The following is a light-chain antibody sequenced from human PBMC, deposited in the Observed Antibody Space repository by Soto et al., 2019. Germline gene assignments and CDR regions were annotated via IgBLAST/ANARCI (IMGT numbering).Light chain of an antibody. CDR1: SSDVGAYNY. CDR2: GVT. Sequence: QSALTQPASVSGSPGQSITISCTGTSSDVGAYNYVSWFQQHPGKAPKLMIYGVTNRPSGVSSRFSGSKSGNTASLTISGLQAEDEADYYCSSFTISTTYVFGTGTKVTVL. J-gene: IGLJ1*01. CDR3: SSFTISTTYV. V-gene: IGLV2-14*01.